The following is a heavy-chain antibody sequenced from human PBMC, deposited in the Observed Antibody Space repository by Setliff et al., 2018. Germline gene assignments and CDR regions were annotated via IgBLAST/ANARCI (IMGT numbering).Heavy chain of an antibody. CDR3: ARGRLLYVGDSHYFDN. J-gene: IGHJ4*02. D-gene: IGHD4-17*01. V-gene: IGHV4-39*01. Sequence: PSETLSLTCTVSGGSISISSYYWGWIRQPPGKGLEWIGSIYYSGSTYYNPSLKSRVTISVDTSKNQFSLQLNSVTATDTAVYYCARGRLLYVGDSHYFDNCGQGTLVTVSS. CDR2: IYYSGST. CDR1: GGSISISSYY.